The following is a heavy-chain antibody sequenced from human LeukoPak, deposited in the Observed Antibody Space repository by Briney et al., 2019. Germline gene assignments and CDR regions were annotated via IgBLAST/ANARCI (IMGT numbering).Heavy chain of an antibody. J-gene: IGHJ6*03. V-gene: IGHV1-2*06. CDR2: INPNSGGT. Sequence: ASVKVSCKASGYTLTGYYMHWVRQAPGQGLEWMGRINPNSGGTNYAQKFQGRVTMTRDTSISTAYMELSRLRSDDTAVYYCARDRFNAAGGAYYYMDVWGKGTTVTVSS. CDR1: GYTLTGYY. CDR3: ARDRFNAAGGAYYYMDV. D-gene: IGHD3-16*01.